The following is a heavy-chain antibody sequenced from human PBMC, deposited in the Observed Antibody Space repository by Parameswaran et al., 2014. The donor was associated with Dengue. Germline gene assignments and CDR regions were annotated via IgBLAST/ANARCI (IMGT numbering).Heavy chain of an antibody. V-gene: IGHV1-18*01. D-gene: IGHD3-3*01. Sequence: WVRQAPGQGLEWMGWISAYNCNTNYAQKLQGRVTMTTDTSTSTAYMELGSLRSDDTAVYYCARALNDFWSGYYDDYYYYGMDVWGQGTTVTVSS. CDR2: ISAYNCNT. CDR3: ARALNDFWSGYYDDYYYYGMDV. J-gene: IGHJ6*02.